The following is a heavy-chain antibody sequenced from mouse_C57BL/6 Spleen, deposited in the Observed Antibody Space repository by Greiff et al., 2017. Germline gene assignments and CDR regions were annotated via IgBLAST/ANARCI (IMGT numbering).Heavy chain of an antibody. D-gene: IGHD4-1*01. V-gene: IGHV6-3*01. CDR3: TAFWDRYYYAMDY. CDR1: GFTFSNYW. CDR2: IRLKSDNYAT. J-gene: IGHJ4*01. Sequence: EVKVEESGGGLVQPGGSMKLSCVASGFTFSNYWMNWVRQSPEKGLEWVAQIRLKSDNYATHYAESVKGRFTISRDDSKSSVYLQMNNLRAEDTGIYYCTAFWDRYYYAMDYWGQGTSVTVSS.